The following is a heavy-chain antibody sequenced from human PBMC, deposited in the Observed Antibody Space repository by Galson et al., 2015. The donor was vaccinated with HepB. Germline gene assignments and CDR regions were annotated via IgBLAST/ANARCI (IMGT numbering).Heavy chain of an antibody. CDR3: VKGRPRPGADHYFDY. D-gene: IGHD3-10*01. V-gene: IGHV3-23*01. J-gene: IGHJ4*02. CDR1: GFTFSNYG. Sequence: SLRLSCAASGFTFSNYGMSWVRQAPGKGLEWVSGISGSADSTYYADSLKGRFTISRDNAKNTLDLQMIRPRAEDTAVYYCVKGRPRPGADHYFDYWGQGILVTVSS. CDR2: ISGSADST.